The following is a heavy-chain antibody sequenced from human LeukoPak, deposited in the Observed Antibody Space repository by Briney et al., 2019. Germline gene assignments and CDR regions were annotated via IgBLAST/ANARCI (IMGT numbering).Heavy chain of an antibody. CDR1: GFTFSSYA. CDR2: INWNGGST. D-gene: IGHD2-21*02. CDR3: ARQAYCGGDCYRPFDY. Sequence: GGSLRLSCAASGFTFSSYAMSWVRQAPGKGLEWVSGINWNGGSTGYADSVKGRFTISRDNAKNSLYLQMNSLRAEDTALYYCARQAYCGGDCYRPFDYWGQGTLVTVSS. V-gene: IGHV3-20*04. J-gene: IGHJ4*02.